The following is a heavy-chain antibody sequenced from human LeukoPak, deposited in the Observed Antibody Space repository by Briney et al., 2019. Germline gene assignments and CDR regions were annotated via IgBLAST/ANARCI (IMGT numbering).Heavy chain of an antibody. CDR2: IYYSGST. CDR3: ARVNTYYDILTGTDSFDY. J-gene: IGHJ4*02. Sequence: KPSETLSLTCTVSGGSISSYYWSWIRQPPGKGLEWIGYIYYSGSTSYNPSLKSRVTISVDTSKNQFSLKLSSVTAADTAVYYCARVNTYYDILTGTDSFDYWGQGTLVTVSS. V-gene: IGHV4-59*01. D-gene: IGHD3-9*01. CDR1: GGSISSYY.